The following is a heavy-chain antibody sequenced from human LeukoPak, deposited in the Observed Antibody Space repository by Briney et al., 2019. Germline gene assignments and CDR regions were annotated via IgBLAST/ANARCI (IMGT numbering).Heavy chain of an antibody. CDR2: IRYDGSNK. V-gene: IGHV3-30*02. D-gene: IGHD1-1*01. CDR1: GFTFSSYG. CDR3: AKKASWNDGHFDY. J-gene: IGHJ4*02. Sequence: GGSLRLSCAASGFTFSSYGMHWVRQAPGKGLEWVAFIRYDGSNKYYADSVKGRFTISRDYSKNTLYLQMNSLRVEDTAVYYCAKKASWNDGHFDYWGQGTLVTVSS.